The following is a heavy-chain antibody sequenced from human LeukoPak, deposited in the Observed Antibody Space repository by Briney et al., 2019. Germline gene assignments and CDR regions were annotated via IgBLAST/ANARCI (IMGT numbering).Heavy chain of an antibody. D-gene: IGHD3-10*01. CDR1: GYTFTGYY. V-gene: IGHV1-2*02. CDR2: INPNSGGT. Sequence: ATVTVSCKASGYTFTGYYMHWVRQAPGQGLEWMGWINPNSGGTKNAQKFQGRVTMTRDTSITTGYMELSSLRSDDTAVYYCARDYYGSGSYYQLGYWGQGTLVTVSS. J-gene: IGHJ4*02. CDR3: ARDYYGSGSYYQLGY.